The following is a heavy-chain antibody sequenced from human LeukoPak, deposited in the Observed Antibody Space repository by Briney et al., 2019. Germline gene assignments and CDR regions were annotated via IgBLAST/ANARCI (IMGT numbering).Heavy chain of an antibody. CDR2: IGAYNGNT. CDR3: ARDPIWASSWYRGGFDY. V-gene: IGHV1-18*01. Sequence: ASVKVSCKASGYTFTSYGISWVRQAPGQGLEWMGWIGAYNGNTNYAQNLQGRVTMTTDTSTSTAYMELRSLRFDDTAVYYCARDPIWASSWYRGGFDYRGQGTLVTVSS. CDR1: GYTFTSYG. D-gene: IGHD6-13*01. J-gene: IGHJ4*02.